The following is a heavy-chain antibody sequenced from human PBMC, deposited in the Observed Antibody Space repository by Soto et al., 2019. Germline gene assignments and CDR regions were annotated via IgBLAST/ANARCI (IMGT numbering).Heavy chain of an antibody. CDR1: GCSISSYY. D-gene: IGHD5-18*01. CDR2: IYYSGST. J-gene: IGHJ6*03. Sequence: PSETLSLTCTVSGCSISSYYWSWIRQPPGKGLEWIGYIYYSGSTNYNPSLKSRVTISVDTSKNQFSLKLSSVTAADTAVYYGAKENSAGYYMAGWGKGTTVTVAS. V-gene: IGHV4-59*01. CDR3: AKENSAGYYMAG.